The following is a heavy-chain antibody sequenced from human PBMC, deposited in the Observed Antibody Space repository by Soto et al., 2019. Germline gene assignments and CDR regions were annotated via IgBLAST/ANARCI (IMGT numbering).Heavy chain of an antibody. CDR2: VYYSGST. V-gene: IGHV4-61*01. Sequence: SEILSLTCPVSGGSVSSGSYSWSWIRQPPGKGLKWNGYVYYSGSTNYNPSLKSRVTISVDTSQHQFSLKLSSVTAADTAVYYCARYYDILTGYDYLGQGTLVTVSS. CDR1: GGSVSSGSYS. J-gene: IGHJ4*02. CDR3: ARYYDILTGYDY. D-gene: IGHD3-9*01.